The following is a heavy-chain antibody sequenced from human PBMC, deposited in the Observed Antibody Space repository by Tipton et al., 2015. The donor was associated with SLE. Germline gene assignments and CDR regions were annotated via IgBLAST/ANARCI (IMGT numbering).Heavy chain of an antibody. CDR1: GGSISSYY. V-gene: IGHV4-4*09. CDR3: AAASRSDTDYYGMDV. Sequence: LRLSCTVSGGSISSYYWSWIRQPPGKGLEWIGYIYTSGSTNYNPSLKSRVTISVDTSKNQFSLKLSSVTAADTAVYYCAAASRSDTDYYGMDVWGQGTTVTVSS. J-gene: IGHJ6*02. CDR2: IYTSGST. D-gene: IGHD2-2*01.